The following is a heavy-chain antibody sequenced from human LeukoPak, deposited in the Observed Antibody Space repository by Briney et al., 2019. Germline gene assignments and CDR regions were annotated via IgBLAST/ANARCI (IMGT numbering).Heavy chain of an antibody. CDR3: ARGRFTPPYYYGSGSYYLDY. Sequence: SETLSLTCIVSGGSTSGGNYYWGWLRRPPGKGLEWIGGISSSGNTYYNPSLKSRITISVDTSKNHFSLKLSSVTAADTAVYYCARGRFTPPYYYGSGSYYLDYWGQGTLVTVSS. V-gene: IGHV4-39*02. J-gene: IGHJ4*02. D-gene: IGHD3-10*01. CDR1: GGSTSGGNYY. CDR2: ISSSGNT.